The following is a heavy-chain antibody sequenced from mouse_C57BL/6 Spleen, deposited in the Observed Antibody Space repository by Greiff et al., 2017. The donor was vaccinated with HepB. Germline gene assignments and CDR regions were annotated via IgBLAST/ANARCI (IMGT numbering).Heavy chain of an antibody. CDR1: GYTLTDYN. Sequence: EVQLQQSGPELVKPGASVKIPCKASGYTLTDYNMVWVKQSHGKCLEWTGDINPNNGGTIYNQKFKGKATLTVDKSSSTAYMELRSLTSEDTAVYYCARSAYGSSYDWYFDVWGTGTTVTVSS. V-gene: IGHV1-18*01. CDR2: INPNNGGT. D-gene: IGHD1-1*01. J-gene: IGHJ1*03. CDR3: ARSAYGSSYDWYFDV.